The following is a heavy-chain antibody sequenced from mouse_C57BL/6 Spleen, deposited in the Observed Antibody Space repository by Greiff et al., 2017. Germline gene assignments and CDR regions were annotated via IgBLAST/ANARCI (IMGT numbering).Heavy chain of an antibody. CDR3: ARPHFDDDGAWFAY. V-gene: IGHV1-7*01. D-gene: IGHD1-2*01. CDR2: INPSSGYT. J-gene: IGHJ3*01. CDR1: GYTFTSYW. Sequence: QVQLQQSGAELAKPGASVKLSCKASGYTFTSYWMHWVKQRPGQGLEWIGYINPSSGYTKYNQKFKDKATFTADKSSSTAYMQLSSLTYEDSAVYYCARPHFDDDGAWFAYWGQGTLVTVSA.